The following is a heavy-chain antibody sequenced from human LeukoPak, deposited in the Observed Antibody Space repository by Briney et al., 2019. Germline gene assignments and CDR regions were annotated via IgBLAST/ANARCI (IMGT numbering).Heavy chain of an antibody. D-gene: IGHD4-17*01. CDR2: ISGSSNYI. J-gene: IGHJ4*02. V-gene: IGHV3-21*04. CDR3: AKGAKLRPFDY. Sequence: PGGSLRLSCAASGFTFSSYNMNWVRQAPGKGLEWVSSISGSSNYIYYADSVKGRFTISRDNAKNSLYLQMNSLRAEDTAVYYCAKGAKLRPFDYWGQGTLVTVSS. CDR1: GFTFSSYN.